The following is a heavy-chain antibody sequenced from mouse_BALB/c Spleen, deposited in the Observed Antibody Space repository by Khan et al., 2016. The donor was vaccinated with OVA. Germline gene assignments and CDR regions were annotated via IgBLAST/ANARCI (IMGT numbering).Heavy chain of an antibody. CDR2: ISQSGST. Sequence: EVQLQESGPSLVKPSQTLSLTCSVTGDSITSCYWNWIRKFPGNKLEYMGYISQSGSTYYNPSLKSRISITRDTSKNQYYLQLNSVTTEDTATYYCARWNYRYDGYFDFWGQGTTLTVSS. J-gene: IGHJ2*01. V-gene: IGHV3-8*02. CDR1: GDSITSCY. CDR3: ARWNYRYDGYFDF. D-gene: IGHD2-14*01.